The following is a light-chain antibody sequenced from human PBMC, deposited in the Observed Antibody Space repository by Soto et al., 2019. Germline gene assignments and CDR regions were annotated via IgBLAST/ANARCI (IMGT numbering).Light chain of an antibody. J-gene: IGLJ1*01. V-gene: IGLV2-14*01. CDR3: CSYAGSYCYV. Sequence: QSALTQPASVSGSPGQSITISCTGTSSDVGGYNYVSWYQQHPGKAPKVMIFEVSSRPSWVSNRFSGSKSGNTASLTISGLQAEDEADYYCCSYAGSYCYVFGTGTKVTVL. CDR2: EVS. CDR1: SSDVGGYNY.